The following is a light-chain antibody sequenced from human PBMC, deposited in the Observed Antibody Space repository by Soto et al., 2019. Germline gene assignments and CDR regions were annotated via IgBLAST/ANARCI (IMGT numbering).Light chain of an antibody. Sequence: EIVMTQSPLSLPVTPGEQASISCRSSQSLLHSNGYNYLDWYLQKPGQSPQLLIYLGSNRASGVPDRFSGSGSGTDFTLKISRVEAEDVGVYYCMQALQTLWTFGQGTKVEIK. CDR1: QSLLHSNGYNY. V-gene: IGKV2-28*01. CDR2: LGS. CDR3: MQALQTLWT. J-gene: IGKJ1*01.